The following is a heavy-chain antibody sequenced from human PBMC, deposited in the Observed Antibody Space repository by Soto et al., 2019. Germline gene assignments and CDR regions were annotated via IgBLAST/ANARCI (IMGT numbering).Heavy chain of an antibody. CDR2: IYHSGST. J-gene: IGHJ6*02. D-gene: IGHD1-1*01. CDR3: ARDEPWNPYGMDV. CDR1: GGSISSGGYS. Sequence: PSETLSLTCAVSGGSISSGGYSWSWIRQPPGKGLEWIGYIYHSGSTYYNPSLKSRVTISVDRSKNQFSLKLSSVTAADTAVYYCARDEPWNPYGMDVWGEGTTVTVS. V-gene: IGHV4-30-2*01.